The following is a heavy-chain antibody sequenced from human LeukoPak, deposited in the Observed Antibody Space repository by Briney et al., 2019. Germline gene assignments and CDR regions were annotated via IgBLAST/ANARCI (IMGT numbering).Heavy chain of an antibody. CDR3: ARRKLTYYYGMDV. D-gene: IGHD1-7*01. Sequence: GGSLRLSCAASGFTFSNHWMSWVRLAPGKGLEWVANINQDGSEKYYVDSVKGRFTVSRDNAKNSLDLQMNTLRAEDTAVYYCARRKLTYYYGMDVWGQGTTVTVSS. CDR2: INQDGSEK. V-gene: IGHV3-7*01. CDR1: GFTFSNHW. J-gene: IGHJ6*02.